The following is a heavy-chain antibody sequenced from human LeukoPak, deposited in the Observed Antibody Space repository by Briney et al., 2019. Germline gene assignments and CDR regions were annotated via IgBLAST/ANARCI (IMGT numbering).Heavy chain of an antibody. J-gene: IGHJ4*02. CDR3: AREQEPSRKGGGATTNFEEY. CDR2: INPKRGDK. Sequence: GGSVNVSCKASGYTFTHYYMHWVRQAPGQGLEWMGCINPKRGDKNYAQKFQGRVTMTRDRSISTAYMELSRQRSDDTAVYDCAREQEPSRKGGGATTNFEEYWGQGNLVTVSS. D-gene: IGHD1-26*01. CDR1: GYTFTHYY. V-gene: IGHV1-2*02.